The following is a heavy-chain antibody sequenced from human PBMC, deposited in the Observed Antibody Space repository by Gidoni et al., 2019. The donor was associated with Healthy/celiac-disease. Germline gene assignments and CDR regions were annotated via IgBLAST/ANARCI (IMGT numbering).Heavy chain of an antibody. V-gene: IGHV1-69*02. CDR1: GGTFSSYT. CDR3: ARGQYYYDSSGYSSGYYYGMDV. CDR2: IIPILGIA. Sequence: VQLVQSGAEVKKPGSSVKVSCKASGGTFSSYTISWVRQAPGKGLEWMGRIIPILGIANYAQKFQGRVTITADKATSTAYMELSSLRSEDTAVYYCARGQYYYDSSGYSSGYYYGMDVWGQGTTVTVSS. D-gene: IGHD3-22*01. J-gene: IGHJ6*02.